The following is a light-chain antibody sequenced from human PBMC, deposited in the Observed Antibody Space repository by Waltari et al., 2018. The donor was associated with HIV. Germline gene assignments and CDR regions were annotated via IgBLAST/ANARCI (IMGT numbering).Light chain of an antibody. CDR2: EVS. J-gene: IGLJ2*01. CDR1: SSDVGGYNY. Sequence: QSALTQPPSASGSPGQSVTISCTGTSSDVGGYNYVSWYQQHPGKAPKLMIYEVSKRPSGVPDRCSGSKSGNTASLTVSGLQAEDEADYYCSSYAGSNTDVVFGGGTKLTVL. CDR3: SSYAGSNTDVV. V-gene: IGLV2-8*01.